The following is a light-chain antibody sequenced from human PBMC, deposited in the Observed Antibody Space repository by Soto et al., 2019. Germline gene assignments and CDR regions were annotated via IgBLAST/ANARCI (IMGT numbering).Light chain of an antibody. CDR2: EVT. J-gene: IGLJ2*01. V-gene: IGLV2-14*01. CDR1: SSDVGGYDY. CDR3: SSYRNSSTLV. Sequence: QSVLTQPASVSGSPGQSITISCTGTSSDVGGYDYVSWYQQHPGKAPKLMIYEVTNRPSGVSYRFSGSKSGNTASLTISGLQAEDEADYYCSSYRNSSTLVFGGGTKLT.